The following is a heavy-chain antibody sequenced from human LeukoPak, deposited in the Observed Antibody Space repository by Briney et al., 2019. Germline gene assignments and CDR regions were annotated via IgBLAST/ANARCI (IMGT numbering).Heavy chain of an antibody. V-gene: IGHV1-69*04. CDR1: GGTFSSYA. CDR2: IIPILGIA. J-gene: IGHJ6*02. Sequence: SVKVSCKASGGTFSSYAISWVRQAPGQGLEWMGRIIPILGIANYAQKFQGRVTITADKSASTAYMELSSLRSEDTAVYYCARDLERSYSGSYYYYYGMDVWGQGTTVTVSS. D-gene: IGHD1-26*01. CDR3: ARDLERSYSGSYYYYYGMDV.